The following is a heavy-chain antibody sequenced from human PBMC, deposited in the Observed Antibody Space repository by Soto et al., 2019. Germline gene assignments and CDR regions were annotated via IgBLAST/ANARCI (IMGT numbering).Heavy chain of an antibody. CDR2: ISYDGSNK. J-gene: IGHJ4*02. D-gene: IGHD5-18*01. Sequence: GGSLRLSCAASGFTFSSYNMHWVRQAPGKGLEWVAVISYDGSNKYYADSVKGRFTISRENSKSTLYLQINSLRAEDTAVYYCASDAVDTAMVLFYYWGQGTLVTVSS. CDR3: ASDAVDTAMVLFYY. V-gene: IGHV3-30-3*01. CDR1: GFTFSSYN.